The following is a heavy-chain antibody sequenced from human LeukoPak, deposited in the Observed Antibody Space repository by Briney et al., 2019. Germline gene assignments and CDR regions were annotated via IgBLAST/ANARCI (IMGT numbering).Heavy chain of an antibody. D-gene: IGHD5-24*01. CDR1: GFTFDDYA. Sequence: PGRSLRLSCAASGFTFDDYAMHWVRQAPGKGLEWVSGISWNSGSIGYADSVKGRFTISRDNAKNSLYLQMNSLRAEDTALYYCAKGGVEMATPYFDYWGQGTLVTVSS. J-gene: IGHJ4*02. CDR3: AKGGVEMATPYFDY. V-gene: IGHV3-9*01. CDR2: ISWNSGSI.